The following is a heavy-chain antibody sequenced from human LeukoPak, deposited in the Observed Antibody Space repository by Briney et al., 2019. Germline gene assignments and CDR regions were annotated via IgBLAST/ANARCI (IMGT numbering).Heavy chain of an antibody. CDR2: IRSKVNSYAT. CDR3: TSGGEMATTMLGGHKTPVDY. Sequence: PGGSLRLSCAASGFSFSGSAMHWVRQASGKGLEWVGRIRSKVNSYATAYAASVKGRFTISRDDSKNTAYLQMNSLKTEDTAVYYCTSGGEMATTMLGGHKTPVDYWGQGTLVTVSS. J-gene: IGHJ4*02. D-gene: IGHD5-24*01. V-gene: IGHV3-73*01. CDR1: GFSFSGSA.